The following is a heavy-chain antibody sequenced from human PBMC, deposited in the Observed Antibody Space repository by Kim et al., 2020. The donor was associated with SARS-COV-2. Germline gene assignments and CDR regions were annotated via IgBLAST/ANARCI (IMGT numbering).Heavy chain of an antibody. CDR1: VGTFSSYA. V-gene: IGHV1-69*13. D-gene: IGHD3-3*01. CDR2: IIPIFGTA. Sequence: SVKVSCKASVGTFSSYAISWVRQAPGQGLEWMGGIIPIFGTANYAQKFQGRVTITADESTSTAYMELSSLRSEDTAVYYCARGAALTYDFWSGYHPKWFDPWGQGTLVTVSS. CDR3: ARGAALTYDFWSGYHPKWFDP. J-gene: IGHJ5*02.